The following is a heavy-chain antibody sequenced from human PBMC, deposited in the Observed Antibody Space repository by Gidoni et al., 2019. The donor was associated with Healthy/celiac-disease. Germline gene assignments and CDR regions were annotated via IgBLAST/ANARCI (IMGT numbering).Heavy chain of an antibody. Sequence: EVQLVESGGGMVKPGGSLRRCCAASGLTFSSYSMNWVRQAPGHGLEWVSSIISSSSYRYDADSVKGRFTSSRDNAKNSLYLQMNSLRAEDTAVYYCARDRGYDDIWGQGTIVTVSS. CDR2: IISSSSYR. V-gene: IGHV3-21*01. CDR1: GLTFSSYS. D-gene: IGHD5-12*01. J-gene: IGHJ3*02. CDR3: ARDRGYDDI.